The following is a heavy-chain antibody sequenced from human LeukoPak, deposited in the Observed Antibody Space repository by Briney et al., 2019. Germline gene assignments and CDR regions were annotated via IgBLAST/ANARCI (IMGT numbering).Heavy chain of an antibody. J-gene: IGHJ4*02. V-gene: IGHV3-23*01. CDR2: ISGSGGST. CDR3: AKVPRIVVVTANYYFDY. CDR1: GFTFSSYA. Sequence: GGSLRLSCAASGFTFSSYAMSWVRQAPGKGLEWVSAISGSGGSTYYADSVKGRFTISRDNSKNTLYLQMNSLRAEDTAVYYCAKVPRIVVVTANYYFDYWGQGTLVTVSS. D-gene: IGHD2-21*02.